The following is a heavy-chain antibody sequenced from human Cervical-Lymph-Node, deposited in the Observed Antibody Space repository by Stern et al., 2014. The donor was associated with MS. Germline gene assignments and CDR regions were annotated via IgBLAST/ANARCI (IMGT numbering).Heavy chain of an antibody. V-gene: IGHV4-31*11. J-gene: IGHJ5*02. CDR1: GDSISSGRFY. Sequence: QLQLQESGPGLVKPSQTLFLTCAVSGDSISSGRFYWSWIRQPPGKGLEWIGNIHFTGSTYYNPSLNSRLSISLDRSKNQFSLKLRSVTAADTAVYYCARDTGAGHGDYGNDWIDPWGQGTLVTVSS. CDR2: IHFTGST. CDR3: ARDTGAGHGDYGNDWIDP. D-gene: IGHD4-17*01.